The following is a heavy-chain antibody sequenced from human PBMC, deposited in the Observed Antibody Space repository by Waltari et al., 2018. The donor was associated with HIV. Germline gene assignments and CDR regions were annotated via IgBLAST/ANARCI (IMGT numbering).Heavy chain of an antibody. J-gene: IGHJ6*02. CDR3: ASPSIRAGMDV. V-gene: IGHV3-7*01. CDR1: GFTFSNFW. Sequence: EVQLVESGGGLVQPGGSLRLSCAASGFTFSNFWMSWVRQAPGKGREWLANIKQDGSEKYYVDSVKVRFTIPRDNAKNSLYLQMNSLRAEDTAVYYCASPSIRAGMDVWGQGTTVTVSS. CDR2: IKQDGSEK. D-gene: IGHD2-2*02.